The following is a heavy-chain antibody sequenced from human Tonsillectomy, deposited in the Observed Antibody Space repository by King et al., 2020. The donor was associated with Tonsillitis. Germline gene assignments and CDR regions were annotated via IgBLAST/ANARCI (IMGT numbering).Heavy chain of an antibody. CDR3: ARAAADGRHYYYFYMDV. D-gene: IGHD6-13*01. CDR1: GFTFSSYG. CDR2: IWHDGSNK. J-gene: IGHJ6*03. V-gene: IGHV3-33*01. Sequence: VQLVESGGGVVQPGRSLRLSCAASGFTFSSYGMHWVRQAPGKGLEWVAVIWHDGSNKYYADSVKGRLTISRDNSKNTLYLQMNSLRAEDTAVYYCARAAADGRHYYYFYMDVWGKGTTVTVSS.